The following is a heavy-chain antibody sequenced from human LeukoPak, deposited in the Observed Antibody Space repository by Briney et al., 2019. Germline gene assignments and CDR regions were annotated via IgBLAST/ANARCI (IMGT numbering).Heavy chain of an antibody. J-gene: IGHJ4*02. D-gene: IGHD4-11*01. CDR2: ISGSGGST. V-gene: IGHV3-23*01. Sequence: PGGSLRLSCAASGFTFSSYAMSRVRQAPGKGLEWVSAISGSGGSTYYADSVKGRFTISRDNSKNTLYLQMNSLRAEDTAVYYCAKGPPGGTVTARFDYWGQGTLVTVSS. CDR3: AKGPPGGTVTARFDY. CDR1: GFTFSSYA.